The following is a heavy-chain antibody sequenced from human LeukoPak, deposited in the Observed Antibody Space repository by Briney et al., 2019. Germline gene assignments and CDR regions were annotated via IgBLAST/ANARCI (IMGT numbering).Heavy chain of an antibody. V-gene: IGHV1-18*01. D-gene: IGHD6-19*01. CDR2: ISAYNGNT. Sequence: ASVKVSCKASGYTFTSYGISWVRQAPGQGLEWMGWISAYNGNTNYAQKLQGRVTMTTDTSTSTAYMELRSLRSDDTAVYYCARYLAVAGTVAVDYWGQGTLVTVSS. CDR3: ARYLAVAGTVAVDY. CDR1: GYTFTSYG. J-gene: IGHJ4*02.